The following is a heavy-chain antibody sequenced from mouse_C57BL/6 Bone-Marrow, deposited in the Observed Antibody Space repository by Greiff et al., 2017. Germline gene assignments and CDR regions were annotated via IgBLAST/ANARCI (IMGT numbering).Heavy chain of an antibody. D-gene: IGHD2-1*01. Sequence: VQLKQSGPELVKPGASVKISCKASGYSFTDYNMNWVKQSNGKSLEGIGVINPNYGTTSYNQKFKGKATLTVDQSSSTAYMHLNSLSSEDSAVYYCAYGNYAVYFDDWGQGTTLTVSS. CDR1: GYSFTDYN. CDR2: INPNYGTT. V-gene: IGHV1-39*01. CDR3: AYGNYAVYFDD. J-gene: IGHJ2*01.